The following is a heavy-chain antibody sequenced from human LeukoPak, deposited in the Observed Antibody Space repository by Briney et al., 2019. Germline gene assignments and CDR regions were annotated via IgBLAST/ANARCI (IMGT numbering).Heavy chain of an antibody. J-gene: IGHJ4*02. CDR1: GFSLSSYA. CDR3: AKDAVTAISYFDY. Sequence: PGRSLRLSCAASGFSLSSYAMHWVRQAPGKGLEWVAVISYDGTNKYYADSVKGRFTISRDNSKNTLYLQMNSLRAEDTAVYYCAKDAVTAISYFDYWGQGTLVTVST. CDR2: ISYDGTNK. V-gene: IGHV3-30-3*01. D-gene: IGHD2-21*02.